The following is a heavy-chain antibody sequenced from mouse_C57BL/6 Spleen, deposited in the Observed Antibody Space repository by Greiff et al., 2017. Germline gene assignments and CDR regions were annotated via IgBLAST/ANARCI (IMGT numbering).Heavy chain of an antibody. V-gene: IGHV1-72*01. Sequence: VQLQQPGAELVKPGASVKLSCKASGYTFTSYWMHWVKQRPGRGLEWIGRIDPNSGGTKYNEKFKSKATLTVDKPSSTSYMQLSSLTSADSAVYYCARSPGPLSYAMDYWGQGTSVTVSS. CDR1: GYTFTSYW. D-gene: IGHD3-1*01. J-gene: IGHJ4*01. CDR2: IDPNSGGT. CDR3: ARSPGPLSYAMDY.